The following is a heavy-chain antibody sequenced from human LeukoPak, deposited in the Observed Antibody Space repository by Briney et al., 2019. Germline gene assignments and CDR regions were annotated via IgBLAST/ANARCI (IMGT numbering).Heavy chain of an antibody. Sequence: SETLSLTCAVYGGSFSGYYWSWIRQPPGKGLEWIGEINHSGSTNYNPSLKSRVTISVDTSKNQFSLKLSSVTAADTAVYYCARGPRPRFDYWGQGTLVTVSS. CDR1: GGSFSGYY. J-gene: IGHJ4*02. CDR3: ARGPRPRFDY. V-gene: IGHV4-34*01. CDR2: INHSGST.